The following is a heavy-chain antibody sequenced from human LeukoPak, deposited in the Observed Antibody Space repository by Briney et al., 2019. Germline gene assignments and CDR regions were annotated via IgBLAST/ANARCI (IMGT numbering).Heavy chain of an antibody. CDR3: ARRIQLWSYWHFDL. CDR1: GDSISRES. D-gene: IGHD1-1*01. Sequence: SETLSLTCTVSGDSISRESWSWIRQAPGQGLECIGYSYDSWRMNYNPSLQSRVTISLDTSKNRLSLQLNSVTAADTAVYYCARRIQLWSYWHFDLWGRGTLVTVTS. V-gene: IGHV4-4*08. J-gene: IGHJ2*01. CDR2: SYDSWRM.